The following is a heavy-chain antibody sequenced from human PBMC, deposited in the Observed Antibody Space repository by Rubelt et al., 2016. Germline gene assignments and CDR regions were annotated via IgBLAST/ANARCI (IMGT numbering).Heavy chain of an antibody. Sequence: QVQLVQSGAEVKKPGASVKVSCKASGYTFTSYGISWVRQAPGQGLEWMGRINPNSGGTNYAQKFQGRVTMTRETSISTAYMELSRLRSDDTAVYYCARGVGTAFDPWGQGTLVTVSS. J-gene: IGHJ5*02. V-gene: IGHV1-2*06. D-gene: IGHD1-1*01. CDR2: INPNSGGT. CDR3: ARGVGTAFDP. CDR1: GYTFTSYG.